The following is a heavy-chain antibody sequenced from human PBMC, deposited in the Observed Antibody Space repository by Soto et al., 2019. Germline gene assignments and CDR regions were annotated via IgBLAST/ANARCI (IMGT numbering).Heavy chain of an antibody. Sequence: QLQLQESGPGLVKPSETLSLTCTVSGGSISSSSYYWGWIRQPPGKGLEWIGSIYYSGSTYYNPSLKSRVTISVDTSKNQFSLKLSSVTAADTAVYYCARRVAGAAAGTGRLDYWGQGTLVTVSS. CDR3: ARRVAGAAAGTGRLDY. D-gene: IGHD6-13*01. CDR2: IYYSGST. CDR1: GGSISSSSYY. J-gene: IGHJ4*02. V-gene: IGHV4-39*01.